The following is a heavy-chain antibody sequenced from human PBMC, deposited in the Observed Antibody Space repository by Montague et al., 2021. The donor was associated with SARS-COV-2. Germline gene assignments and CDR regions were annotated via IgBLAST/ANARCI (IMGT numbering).Heavy chain of an antibody. CDR1: GFTISSYG. Sequence: SLRLSCAASGFTISSYGINWVRQAPGKGLEWLSYFGSTSSNIYYGDSVKGRFTVSRDNAKNSVSLQMNGLRAEDTAAYYCARDTPTGYANSWRNNHYYYGRDVWGQGTGVTVAS. CDR2: FGSTSSNI. V-gene: IGHV3-21*01. J-gene: IGHJ6*02. D-gene: IGHD1-14*01. CDR3: ARDTPTGYANSWRNNHYYYGRDV.